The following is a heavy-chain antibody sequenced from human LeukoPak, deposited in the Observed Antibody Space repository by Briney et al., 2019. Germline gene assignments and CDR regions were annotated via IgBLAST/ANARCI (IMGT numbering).Heavy chain of an antibody. CDR3: AKGGGYEAQYYYYYLDV. Sequence: GGSLRLSCAASGFTFSNYVIHWVRQAPGKGLEWVAVISYDGSNKYYADSVKGRFTVSRDNSKNTLYLQMKSLRAEDTAVYYCAKGGGYEAQYYYYYLDVWGKGTTVTISS. J-gene: IGHJ6*03. CDR1: GFTFSNYV. D-gene: IGHD5-12*01. CDR2: ISYDGSNK. V-gene: IGHV3-30-3*01.